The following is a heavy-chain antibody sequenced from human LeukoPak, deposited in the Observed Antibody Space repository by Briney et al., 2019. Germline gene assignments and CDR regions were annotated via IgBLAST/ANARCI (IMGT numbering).Heavy chain of an antibody. D-gene: IGHD3/OR15-3a*01. CDR3: ARDFSAGDAFDI. J-gene: IGHJ3*02. CDR1: GYTFSNHE. CDR2: VNTANGKT. V-gene: IGHV1-3*04. Sequence: ASVKVSCKASGYTFSNHEVHWVRQAPGQRLEWMGWVNTANGKTKYSQKFQGRVTITRDTSASTAYMELSSLGSEDTAVYYCARDFSAGDAFDIWGQGTMVTVSS.